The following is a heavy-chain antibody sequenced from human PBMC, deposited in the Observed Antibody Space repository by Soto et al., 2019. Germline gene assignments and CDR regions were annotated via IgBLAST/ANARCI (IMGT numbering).Heavy chain of an antibody. J-gene: IGHJ3*02. CDR3: AKGKEGSGYLDAYDI. D-gene: IGHD3-3*01. CDR1: GFTFDDYA. Sequence: PGGSLRLSCAASGFTFDDYAMHWVRQAPRKGLEWVSGISWNSATIGYADSVKGRFTISRDNAKKSLYLQMNSLRAEDTALYYCAKGKEGSGYLDAYDIWGQGTMVTVSS. V-gene: IGHV3-9*01. CDR2: ISWNSATI.